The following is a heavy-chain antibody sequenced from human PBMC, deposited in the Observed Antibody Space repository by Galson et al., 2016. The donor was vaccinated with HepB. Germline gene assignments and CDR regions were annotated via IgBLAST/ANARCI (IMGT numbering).Heavy chain of an antibody. Sequence: SLRLSCAGSGFTFSSYWMLWVRQAPGKGLEWVSRINPDGSTTTYADSVKGRFTVSRDNSKNTLYLQMNSLRAEDTAIYYCAKDFRYGSAWGQGTLVTVSS. V-gene: IGHV3-74*01. J-gene: IGHJ5*02. CDR3: AKDFRYGSA. CDR1: GFTFSSYW. D-gene: IGHD6-19*01. CDR2: INPDGSTT.